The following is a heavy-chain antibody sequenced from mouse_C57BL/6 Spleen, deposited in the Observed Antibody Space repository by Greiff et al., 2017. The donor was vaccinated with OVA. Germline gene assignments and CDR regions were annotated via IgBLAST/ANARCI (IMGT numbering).Heavy chain of an antibody. D-gene: IGHD1-1*01. Sequence: DVKLQESGPGLVKPSQSLSLTCSVTGYSITSGYYWNWIRQFPGNKLEWMGYISYDGSNNYNPSLKNRISITRDTSKNQFFLKLNSVTTEDTATYYCARITTEDAMDYWGQGTSVTVSS. CDR2: ISYDGSN. CDR3: ARITTEDAMDY. J-gene: IGHJ4*01. CDR1: GYSITSGYY. V-gene: IGHV3-6*01.